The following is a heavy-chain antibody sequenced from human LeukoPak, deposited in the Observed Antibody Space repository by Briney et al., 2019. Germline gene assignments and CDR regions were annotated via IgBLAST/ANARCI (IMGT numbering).Heavy chain of an antibody. D-gene: IGHD4-23*01. CDR2: VNTTTGNP. J-gene: IGHJ4*02. CDR1: GYTFTNYY. Sequence: ASVKVSCKASGYTFTNYYMHWVRQAPGLGLQWMGWVNTTTGNPTYAQGFTGRFVFSFDTSVSTAYLQINSLKAEDTAVYYCVGAETSVGYFDYWGQGTLVTVSS. V-gene: IGHV7-4-1*02. CDR3: VGAETSVGYFDY.